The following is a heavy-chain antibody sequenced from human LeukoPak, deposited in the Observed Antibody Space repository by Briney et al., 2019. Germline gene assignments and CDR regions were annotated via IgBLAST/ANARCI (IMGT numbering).Heavy chain of an antibody. CDR3: ARAALRATPLPFDY. CDR1: GGSISSGSYY. D-gene: IGHD4-17*01. V-gene: IGHV4-61*02. J-gene: IGHJ4*02. Sequence: PSETLSLTCTVSGGSISSGSYYWSWIRQPAGKGLEWIGRIYTSGSTNYNPSLKSRVTISVDTSKNQFSLKLSSVTAADTAVYYCARAALRATPLPFDYWGQGTLVTVSS. CDR2: IYTSGST.